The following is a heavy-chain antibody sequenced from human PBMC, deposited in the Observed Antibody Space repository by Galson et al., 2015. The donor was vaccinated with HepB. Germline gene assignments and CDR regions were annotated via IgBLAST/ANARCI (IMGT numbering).Heavy chain of an antibody. J-gene: IGHJ6*02. Sequence: SVKVSCKASGGTFSSYAISWVRQAPGQGLEWMGGIIPIFGTANYAQKFQGRVTITADESTSTAYMELSSLRSEDTAVYYCASQLWGGGKHYYYGMDVWGQGTTVTVSS. CDR3: ASQLWGGGKHYYYGMDV. V-gene: IGHV1-69*13. CDR1: GGTFSSYA. D-gene: IGHD5-18*01. CDR2: IIPIFGTA.